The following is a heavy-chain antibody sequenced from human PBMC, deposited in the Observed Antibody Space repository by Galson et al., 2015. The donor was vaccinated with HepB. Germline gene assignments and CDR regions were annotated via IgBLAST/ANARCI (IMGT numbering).Heavy chain of an antibody. CDR2: INHSGST. D-gene: IGHD2-15*01. Sequence: ETLSLTCAVYGGSFSGYYWSWIRQPPGKGLEWIGEINHSGSTNYNPSLKSRVTISVNTSKNQFSLKLSSVTAADTAVYYCARGRPLFYYCSGGSCYSGWFDPWGQGTLVIVSS. V-gene: IGHV4-34*01. J-gene: IGHJ5*02. CDR3: ARGRPLFYYCSGGSCYSGWFDP. CDR1: GGSFSGYY.